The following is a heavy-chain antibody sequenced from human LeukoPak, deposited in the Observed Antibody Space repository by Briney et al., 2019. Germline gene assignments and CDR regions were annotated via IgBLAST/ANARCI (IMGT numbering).Heavy chain of an antibody. Sequence: GGSLRLSCAASGFAFSSYSMNWVRQAPGKGLEWVSSISSSSSYIYYADSVKGRFTISRDNAKNSLYLQMNSLRAEDTAVYYCASDGYSSSSGAFDIWGQGTMVTVSS. CDR3: ASDGYSSSSGAFDI. V-gene: IGHV3-21*01. CDR1: GFAFSSYS. D-gene: IGHD6-6*01. J-gene: IGHJ3*02. CDR2: ISSSSSYI.